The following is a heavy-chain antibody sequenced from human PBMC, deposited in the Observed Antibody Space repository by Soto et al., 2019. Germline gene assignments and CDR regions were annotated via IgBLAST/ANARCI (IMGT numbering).Heavy chain of an antibody. V-gene: IGHV1-46*01. CDR2: INPSGGRT. CDR1: GYTFTSYY. J-gene: IGHJ4*02. Sequence: ASVKVSCKASGYTFTSYYMHWVRQAPGQGLEWMGIINPSGGRTSYAQKFQGRVTMTRDTSTSTAYMELSSLRSEDTAVYYCARDILNYYDSSGYFESWGQGTLVTVSS. D-gene: IGHD3-22*01. CDR3: ARDILNYYDSSGYFES.